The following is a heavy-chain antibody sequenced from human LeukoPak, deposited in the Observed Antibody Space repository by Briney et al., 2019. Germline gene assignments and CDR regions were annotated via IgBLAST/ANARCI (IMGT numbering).Heavy chain of an antibody. CDR3: VKDVNWSTY. Sequence: GGSLRLSCAASGFAFSSYAMIWVRQAPGKGLEWVSVISGNGDTTYYADSVKGRFTISRDNSRNTVYLQMNSLRGDDTAVYYCVKDVNWSTYWGQGTLVTVSS. CDR1: GFAFSSYA. V-gene: IGHV3-23*01. D-gene: IGHD1-1*01. CDR2: ISGNGDTT. J-gene: IGHJ4*02.